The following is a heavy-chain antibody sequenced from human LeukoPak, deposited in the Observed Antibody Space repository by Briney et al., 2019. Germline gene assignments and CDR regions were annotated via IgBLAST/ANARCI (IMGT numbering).Heavy chain of an antibody. J-gene: IGHJ4*02. CDR2: INHSGST. D-gene: IGHD5-18*01. CDR1: GGSFSGYY. CDR3: ARAPYYRYGYGYIDY. V-gene: IGHV4-34*01. Sequence: SETLSLTCAVYGGSFSGYYWSWIRQPPGKGLEWIGEINHSGSTNYNPSLKSRVTISVDTSKNQFSLKLSSVTAADAAVYYCARAPYYRYGYGYIDYWGQGTLVTVSS.